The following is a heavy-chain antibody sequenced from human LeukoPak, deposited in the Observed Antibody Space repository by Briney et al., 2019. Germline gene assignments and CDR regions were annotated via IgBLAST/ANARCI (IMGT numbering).Heavy chain of an antibody. CDR3: ATVPAARKGNY. V-gene: IGHV3-48*01. J-gene: IGHJ4*02. D-gene: IGHD2-2*01. CDR2: ISSSSSTI. Sequence: GGSPRLSCAASGFTFSSYSMKWVRQAPGKGLEWVSYISSSSSTIYYADSVKGRFTISRDNAKNSLYLQMNSLRAEDTAVYYCATVPAARKGNYWGQGTLVTVSS. CDR1: GFTFSSYS.